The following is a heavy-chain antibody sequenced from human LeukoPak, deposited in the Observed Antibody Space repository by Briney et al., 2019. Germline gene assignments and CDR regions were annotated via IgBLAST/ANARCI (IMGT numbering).Heavy chain of an antibody. D-gene: IGHD6-19*01. Sequence: PSETLSLTCAVYGGSFSGYYWSWIRQPPGKGLEWIGEINHSGSTNYNPSLKSRVTISVDTSKNQFSLKLSSVTAADTAVYYCARGFIMGRRAVAGTLVDYWGQGTLVTVSS. CDR3: ARGFIMGRRAVAGTLVDY. J-gene: IGHJ4*02. V-gene: IGHV4-34*01. CDR1: GGSFSGYY. CDR2: INHSGST.